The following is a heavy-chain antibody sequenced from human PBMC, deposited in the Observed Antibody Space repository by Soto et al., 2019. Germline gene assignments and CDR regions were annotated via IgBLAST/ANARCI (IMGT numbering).Heavy chain of an antibody. CDR1: GFTFSSYG. Sequence: GSLRLSCAASGFTFSSYGMHWVRQAPGKGLEWVAVISYDGSNKYYADSVKGRFTISRDNSKNTLYLQMNSLRAEDTAVYYCARPSGYCSSTSCYLLDYWGQGTPVTVSS. CDR2: ISYDGSNK. J-gene: IGHJ4*02. D-gene: IGHD2-2*01. V-gene: IGHV3-30*03. CDR3: ARPSGYCSSTSCYLLDY.